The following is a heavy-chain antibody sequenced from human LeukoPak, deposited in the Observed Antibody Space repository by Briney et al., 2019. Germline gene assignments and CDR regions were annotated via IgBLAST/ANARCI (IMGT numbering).Heavy chain of an antibody. Sequence: SETLSLTRTVSGGSISSYYWSWIRQPAGKGLEWIGRIYTSGSTNYNPSLKSRVTMSVDTSKNQFSLKLSSVTAADTAVYYCARDAWTYYDILTGYYKGYYYYMDVWGKGTTVTISS. CDR3: ARDAWTYYDILTGYYKGYYYYMDV. J-gene: IGHJ6*03. CDR2: IYTSGST. V-gene: IGHV4-4*07. CDR1: GGSISSYY. D-gene: IGHD3-9*01.